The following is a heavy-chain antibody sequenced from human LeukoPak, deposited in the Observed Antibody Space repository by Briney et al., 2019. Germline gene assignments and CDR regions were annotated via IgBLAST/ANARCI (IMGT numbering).Heavy chain of an antibody. CDR3: ARRGAVAGTWYFDL. D-gene: IGHD6-19*01. CDR1: GGSISSYY. Sequence: SETLSLTCTVSGGSISSYYWSWIRQPPGKGLEWIGYIYYSGSTNYNPSLKSRVTISVDTSKNQFSLKLSSVTAADTAVYYCARRGAVAGTWYFDLWGRGTLVTVSS. V-gene: IGHV4-59*01. CDR2: IYYSGST. J-gene: IGHJ2*01.